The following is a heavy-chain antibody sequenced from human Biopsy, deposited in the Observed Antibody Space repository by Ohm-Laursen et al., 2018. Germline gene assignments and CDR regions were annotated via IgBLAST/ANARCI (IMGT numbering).Heavy chain of an antibody. V-gene: IGHV1-8*01. D-gene: IGHD6-13*01. CDR1: GYTLTNYD. Sequence: SVKVSCKASGYTLTNYDINWVRQAPGQGPEWMGWVNPNSGNTGYAQKFQGRVAMTRSTSISTAYMELSSLTSEDTAVYYCAREPFGQQLGPFDYWGQGALVIVSS. CDR3: AREPFGQQLGPFDY. CDR2: VNPNSGNT. J-gene: IGHJ4*02.